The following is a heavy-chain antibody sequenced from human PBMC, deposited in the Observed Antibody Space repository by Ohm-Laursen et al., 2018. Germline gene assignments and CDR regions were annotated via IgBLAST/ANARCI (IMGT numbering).Heavy chain of an antibody. D-gene: IGHD2-8*01. V-gene: IGHV4-59*01. CDR2: IYYSGST. J-gene: IGHJ5*02. Sequence: PSDTLSLTCTISGGAISSYYWSWIRQPPGKGLEWIGYIYYSGSTNYNPSLKSRVTISVDTSKNQFSLKLSSVTAADTAVYYCARDLGPGICTNGVCPPSPWGQGTLVTISP. CDR3: ARDLGPGICTNGVCPPSP. CDR1: GGAISSYY.